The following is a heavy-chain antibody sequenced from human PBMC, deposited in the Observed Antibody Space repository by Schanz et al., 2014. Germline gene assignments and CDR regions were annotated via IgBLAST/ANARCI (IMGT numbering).Heavy chain of an antibody. Sequence: VQLLQSGGGLVQPGGSLRLSCVASGFTFFGSFAMSWVRQAPGKGLEWVSGMSGSGSTADYADSVKGRFTISRDNSRKTLYLQMNSLRADDTAVYYCASGGYCTNGVCNGGRNWFDPWGQGTLVTVSS. V-gene: IGHV3-23*01. CDR2: MSGSGSTA. CDR1: GFTFFGSFA. CDR3: ASGGYCTNGVCNGGRNWFDP. J-gene: IGHJ5*02. D-gene: IGHD2-8*01.